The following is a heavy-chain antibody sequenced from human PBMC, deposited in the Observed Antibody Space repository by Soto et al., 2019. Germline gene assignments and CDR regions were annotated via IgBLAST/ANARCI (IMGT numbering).Heavy chain of an antibody. J-gene: IGHJ3*02. CDR3: ARAVPAATDAFDI. CDR1: GYTFTGYS. Sequence: ASVKVSCKASGYTFTGYSMHWVRQAPGQGLEWMGWINPNSGGTNYAQKFQGWVTMTRDTSINTAYMELSRLRSEDTAVYYCARAVPAATDAFDIWGQGTMVTVSS. CDR2: INPNSGGT. D-gene: IGHD2-2*01. V-gene: IGHV1-2*04.